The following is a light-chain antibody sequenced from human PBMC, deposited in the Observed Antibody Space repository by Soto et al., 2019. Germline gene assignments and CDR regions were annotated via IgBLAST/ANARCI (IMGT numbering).Light chain of an antibody. CDR2: ENN. J-gene: IGLJ3*02. CDR1: SSNIGNNY. V-gene: IGLV1-51*02. Sequence: QSVLTQPPSVSAAPGQKVTISCSGSSSNIGNNYVSWYQQLPGTAPKLLIYENNKRPSGIPDRCSGSKSGTSATLGITGLQTGDEADYYCGTWDSSLSAGGVFGGGTKSPS. CDR3: GTWDSSLSAGGV.